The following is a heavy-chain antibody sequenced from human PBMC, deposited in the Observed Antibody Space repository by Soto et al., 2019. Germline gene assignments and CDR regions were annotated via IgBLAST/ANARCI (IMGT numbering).Heavy chain of an antibody. CDR2: FNPSGGRT. CDR1: GYSLSDLY. CDR3: ATEKTTAHWYFEV. Sequence: QGQLVQSGAEVKKPGAAVKVSCKASGYSLSDLYIHWVRQAPGHGPEWMGIFNPSGGRTSYAQKFQERVTMTSDTSTSTVYMELRRLTSEDTAVYYCATEKTTAHWYFEVWGRGTLVTVSS. D-gene: IGHD5-18*01. J-gene: IGHJ2*01. V-gene: IGHV1-46*01.